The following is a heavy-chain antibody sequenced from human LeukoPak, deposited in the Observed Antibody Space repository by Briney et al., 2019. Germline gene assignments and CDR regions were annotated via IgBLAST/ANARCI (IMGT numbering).Heavy chain of an antibody. CDR2: IRSSGGNT. CDR3: ARASGRGLYYFDY. V-gene: IGHV3-64*01. D-gene: IGHD2-15*01. CDR1: GFTFNTYA. Sequence: GGSLRLSCAASGFTFNTYAMHWVRQAPGKGLEFFSSIRSSGGNTYYANSVKGRFTISRDDSKNTLYLQMGSLRPEDMAVYYCARASGRGLYYFDYWGQGTLVTVSS. J-gene: IGHJ4*02.